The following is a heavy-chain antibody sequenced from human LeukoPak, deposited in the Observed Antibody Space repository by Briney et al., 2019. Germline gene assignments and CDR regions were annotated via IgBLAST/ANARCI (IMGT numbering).Heavy chain of an antibody. V-gene: IGHV3-33*01. D-gene: IGHD2-2*01. J-gene: IGHJ6*02. Sequence: GGSLRLSCAASEFSFSNYGMHWVRQAPGKGLEWVAVIWNDGSNEYYADSVKGRFTISRDNSKNTLYLQMNSLRAEDTAVYYCASRYCGSANCQWGDYYYYGMDGWGQGTTVTVSS. CDR1: EFSFSNYG. CDR3: ASRYCGSANCQWGDYYYYGMDG. CDR2: IWNDGSNE.